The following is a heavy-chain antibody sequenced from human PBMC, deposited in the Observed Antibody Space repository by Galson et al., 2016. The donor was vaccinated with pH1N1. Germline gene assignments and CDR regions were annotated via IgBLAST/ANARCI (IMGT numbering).Heavy chain of an antibody. CDR1: GGTFGSYG. Sequence: SVKVSCKASGGTFGSYGINWVRQAPGQGLEWMGIIDPSDGTTTYSQKFQGRIILTRDTSTNSVHMELTTLRPDDSATYFCARRYYFDYWGQGTLVTVSS. CDR2: IDPSDGTT. CDR3: ARRYYFDY. J-gene: IGHJ4*02. V-gene: IGHV1-46*01.